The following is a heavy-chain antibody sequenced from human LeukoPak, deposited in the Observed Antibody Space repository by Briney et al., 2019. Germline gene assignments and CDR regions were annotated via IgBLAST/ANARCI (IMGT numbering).Heavy chain of an antibody. CDR2: IYYSGST. Sequence: SETLSLTCTVSGGSISSSSYYWGWIRQPPGTGLEWIGSIYYSGSTYYNPSLKSRVTISVDTSKNQFSLKLSSVTAADTAVYYCANSENPSPYNWFDPWGQGTLVTVSS. D-gene: IGHD2-21*01. CDR3: ANSENPSPYNWFDP. CDR1: GGSISSSSYY. V-gene: IGHV4-39*07. J-gene: IGHJ5*02.